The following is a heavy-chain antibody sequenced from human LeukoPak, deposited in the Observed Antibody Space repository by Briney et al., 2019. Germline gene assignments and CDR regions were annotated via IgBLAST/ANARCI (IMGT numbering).Heavy chain of an antibody. CDR2: IKQDGSEK. CDR1: GFTFSSYW. CDR3: ARGDVVVVPAASVWFDP. J-gene: IGHJ5*02. V-gene: IGHV3-7*01. D-gene: IGHD2-2*01. Sequence: GGSLRLSCAASGFTFSSYWMSWVRQAPGKGLEWVANIKQDGSEKYYVDSVKGRFTISRDNAKNSLYLQMNSLRAEDTAVYYCARGDVVVVPAASVWFDPWGQGTLVTVSS.